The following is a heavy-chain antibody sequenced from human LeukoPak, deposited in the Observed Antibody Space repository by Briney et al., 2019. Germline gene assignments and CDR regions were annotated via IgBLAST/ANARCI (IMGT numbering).Heavy chain of an antibody. D-gene: IGHD5-18*01. Sequence: GGSLRLSCAASGFTVSSNYMSWVRQAPGKGLEWLSYITSTSSATYYADSLQGRFTISRDNAKNSLYLQINSLRADDTAVYYCARAIASYGDSAYWGQGTLVTVSS. CDR2: ITSTSSAT. CDR1: GFTVSSNY. CDR3: ARAIASYGDSAY. J-gene: IGHJ4*02. V-gene: IGHV3-48*04.